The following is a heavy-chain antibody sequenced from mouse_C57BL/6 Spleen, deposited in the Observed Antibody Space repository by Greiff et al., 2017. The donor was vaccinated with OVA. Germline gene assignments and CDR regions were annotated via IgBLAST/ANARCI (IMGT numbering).Heavy chain of an antibody. J-gene: IGHJ2*01. CDR2: IDPETGGT. Sequence: VQVVESGAELVRPGASVTLSCKASGYTFTDYEMHWVKQTPVHGLEWIGAIDPETGGTAYNQKFKGKAILTADKSSSTAYMELRSLTSEDSAVYYCTRSGYYGSSSGGYWGQGTTLTVSS. CDR3: TRSGYYGSSSGGY. CDR1: GYTFTDYE. D-gene: IGHD1-1*01. V-gene: IGHV1-15*01.